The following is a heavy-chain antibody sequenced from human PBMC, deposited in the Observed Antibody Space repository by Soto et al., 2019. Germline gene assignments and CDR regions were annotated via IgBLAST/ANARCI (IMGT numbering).Heavy chain of an antibody. CDR1: GGCFSGYY. CDR3: ARKYSSGWYHFDY. CDR2: INHSGST. Sequence: QVQLQQWGAGLLKPSETLSLTCAVYGGCFSGYYWSWIRQPPGKGLEWIGEINHSGSTNYNPSLNSRVTISLDTSKNQFSLKLSSVTAADTAVHYCARKYSSGWYHFDYWGRGILVTGSS. V-gene: IGHV4-34*01. J-gene: IGHJ4*02. D-gene: IGHD6-19*01.